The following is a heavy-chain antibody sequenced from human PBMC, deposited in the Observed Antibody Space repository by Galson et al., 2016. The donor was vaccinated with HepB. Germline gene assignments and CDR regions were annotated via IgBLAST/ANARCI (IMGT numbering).Heavy chain of an antibody. D-gene: IGHD3-22*01. J-gene: IGHJ4*02. CDR3: ATDASGYHLVFDS. CDR1: GSTFSRYS. CDR2: ISHHSRTI. V-gene: IGHV3-48*02. Sequence: SLRLSCAASGSTFSRYSMNWVRQAPGRGLEWVSYISHHSRTIYYADSVKGRFTISRDNAKNSLYLQMNYLRDEDTAVYYCATDASGYHLVFDSWGLGTLVTVAS.